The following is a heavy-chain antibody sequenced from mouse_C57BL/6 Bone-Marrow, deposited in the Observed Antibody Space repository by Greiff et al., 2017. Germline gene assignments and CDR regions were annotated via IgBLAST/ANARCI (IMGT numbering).Heavy chain of an antibody. Sequence: EVKLMESGGDLVKPGGSLKLSCAASGFPFSSYGMSWVRQTPDKRLEWVATISSGGSYTYYPDSVKGRFTISRDNAKNTLYLHMSSLKSEDTAMYYCARRLRWYFDVWGTGTTVTVSS. CDR2: ISSGGSYT. CDR3: ARRLRWYFDV. D-gene: IGHD1-1*01. V-gene: IGHV5-6*02. J-gene: IGHJ1*03. CDR1: GFPFSSYG.